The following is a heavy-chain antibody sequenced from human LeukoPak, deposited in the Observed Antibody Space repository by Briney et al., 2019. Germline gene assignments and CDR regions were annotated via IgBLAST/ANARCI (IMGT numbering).Heavy chain of an antibody. CDR1: GGSISSGSYY. V-gene: IGHV4-61*02. CDR2: IYTSGST. Sequence: SETLSLTCTVSGGSISSGSYYWSWIRQPAGKGLEWIGRIYTSGSTNYNPSLKSRVTISVDTSKNQFSLKLSSVTAADTAVYYCARMWVSTWRSFDPWGQGTLVTVSS. D-gene: IGHD5/OR15-5a*01. J-gene: IGHJ5*02. CDR3: ARMWVSTWRSFDP.